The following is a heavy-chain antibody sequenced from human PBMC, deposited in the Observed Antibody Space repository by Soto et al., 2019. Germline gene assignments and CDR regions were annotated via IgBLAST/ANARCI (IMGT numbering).Heavy chain of an antibody. CDR1: GGTFSSYT. CDR3: CFRDWQENLDN. CDR2: IIPLIAIP. D-gene: IGHD3-10*01. V-gene: IGHV1-69*02. Sequence: GASVKVSCKASGGTFSSYTIIWVRQAPGQGLEWMGRIIPLIAIPVYAQKFQGRVTITADRSTTTAYMEVSSLTSEDTAVYYCCFRDWQENLDNWGQGTQVTVSS. J-gene: IGHJ4*02.